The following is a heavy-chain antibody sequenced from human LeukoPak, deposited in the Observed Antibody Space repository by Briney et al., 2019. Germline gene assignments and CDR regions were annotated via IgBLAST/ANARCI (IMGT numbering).Heavy chain of an antibody. V-gene: IGHV4-59*01. CDR1: GGPISTYY. Sequence: PSETLSLTCTVSGGPISTYYWSWIRQPPGKGLEWLGYIYYSGSTNYNPSLKSRVTISVDTSKDQFSLKLSSVTAADTAVYYCARELLYGFDPWGQGTLVTVSS. CDR3: ARELLYGFDP. CDR2: IYYSGST. J-gene: IGHJ5*02. D-gene: IGHD2-2*02.